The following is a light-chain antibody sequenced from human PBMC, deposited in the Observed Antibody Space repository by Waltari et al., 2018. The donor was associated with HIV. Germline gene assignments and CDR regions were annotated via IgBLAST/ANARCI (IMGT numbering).Light chain of an antibody. Sequence: PGERATLSCRASQSVINNYLAWYQQKPGQAPRLLIYGASSRATGIPDRFSGTGSGTDFTLSISRLEPEDFAVYYCQQFGTSPRTFGQGTKVEIK. CDR2: GAS. CDR3: QQFGTSPRT. CDR1: QSVINNY. J-gene: IGKJ1*01. V-gene: IGKV3-20*01.